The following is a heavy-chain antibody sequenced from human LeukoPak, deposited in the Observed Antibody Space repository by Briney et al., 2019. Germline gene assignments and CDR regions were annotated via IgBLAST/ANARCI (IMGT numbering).Heavy chain of an antibody. CDR2: INHSGNT. Sequence: SETLSLTCAVYGGSFSGYYWSWIRQPPGKGLEWIGEINHSGNTNYNPSLKSRVTISVDTSKNQFSLKLSSVTAADTAVYYCARAHPLYYDILTGYYTGLYDYFDYWGQGTLVTVSS. CDR3: ARAHPLYYDILTGYYTGLYDYFDY. J-gene: IGHJ4*02. V-gene: IGHV4-34*01. CDR1: GGSFSGYY. D-gene: IGHD3-9*01.